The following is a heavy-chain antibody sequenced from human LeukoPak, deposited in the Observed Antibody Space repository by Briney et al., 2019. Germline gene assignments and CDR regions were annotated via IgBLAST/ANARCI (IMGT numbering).Heavy chain of an antibody. CDR1: GGSISSGSYY. D-gene: IGHD4-17*01. CDR2: IYTSGST. Sequence: SETLSLTCTVSGGSISSGSYYWGWIRQPAGKGLEWIVRIYTSGSTNYNPSLKRGVTISVDTSKNQFSLKLSSVTAADTAVYYCAGVKYGDYVSSYYYYYMDVWRKGTTVTISS. CDR3: AGVKYGDYVSSYYYYYMDV. J-gene: IGHJ6*03. V-gene: IGHV4-61*02.